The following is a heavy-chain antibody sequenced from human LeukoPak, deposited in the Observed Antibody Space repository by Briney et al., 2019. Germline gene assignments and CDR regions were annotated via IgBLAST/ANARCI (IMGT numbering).Heavy chain of an antibody. CDR1: GGSISGHY. Sequence: WETLSLTCTVSGGSISGHYYSWIRQPAGKGLEWIGHIYTSGTTNYNPSLMSRVTMSVDTSKNQFSLKLSSVTAADTAVYYCAREYSSGWDYFDYWGQGTLVTVSS. CDR3: AREYSSGWDYFDY. D-gene: IGHD6-19*01. V-gene: IGHV4-4*07. CDR2: IYTSGTT. J-gene: IGHJ4*02.